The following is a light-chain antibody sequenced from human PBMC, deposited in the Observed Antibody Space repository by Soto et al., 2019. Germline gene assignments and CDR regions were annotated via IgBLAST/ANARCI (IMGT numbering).Light chain of an antibody. CDR1: QSVSSN. V-gene: IGKV3-15*01. CDR2: GAS. J-gene: IGKJ1*01. CDR3: QQYNNWPGWT. Sequence: EIVMTQSPATLSVSPGERATLSCRASQSVSSNLAWYQQKPGQAPRLLIYGASTRATGIPARFSGSGSGTNFTPTISSLQSEDFAVYYCQQYNNWPGWTLGQGTKVDIK.